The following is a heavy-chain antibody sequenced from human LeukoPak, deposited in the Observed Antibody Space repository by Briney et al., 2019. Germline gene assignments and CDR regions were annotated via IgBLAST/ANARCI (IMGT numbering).Heavy chain of an antibody. D-gene: IGHD2-2*02. V-gene: IGHV4-38-2*02. J-gene: IGHJ4*02. Sequence: SETLSLTCTVSGYSISSGYYWGWIRQPPGKGLEWIGNIYHSGSTYYNPSLKSRVTISVDTSKNQFSLKLSSVTAADTAVYYCARHGGYCSSTSCYNYFDYWGQGTLVTVSS. CDR1: GYSISSGYY. CDR3: ARHGGYCSSTSCYNYFDY. CDR2: IYHSGST.